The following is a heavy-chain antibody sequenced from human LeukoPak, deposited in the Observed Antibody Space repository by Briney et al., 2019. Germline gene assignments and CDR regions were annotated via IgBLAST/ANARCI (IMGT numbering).Heavy chain of an antibody. J-gene: IGHJ4*02. Sequence: ASVKVPCKASGYTFTSYDINWVRQATGQGLEWMGWMNPNSGNTGYAQKFQGRVTMTRNTSISTAYMELSSLRSEDTAVYYCARSPKGELRDSGYDHGFDYWGQGTLVTVSS. V-gene: IGHV1-8*01. CDR2: MNPNSGNT. D-gene: IGHD5-12*01. CDR3: ARSPKGELRDSGYDHGFDY. CDR1: GYTFTSYD.